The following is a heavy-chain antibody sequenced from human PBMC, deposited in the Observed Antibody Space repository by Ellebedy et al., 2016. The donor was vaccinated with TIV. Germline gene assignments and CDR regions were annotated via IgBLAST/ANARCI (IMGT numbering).Heavy chain of an antibody. J-gene: IGHJ4*02. V-gene: IGHV4-39*01. D-gene: IGHD6-13*01. CDR1: GGSISSSSYY. Sequence: MPSETLSLTCTVSGGSISSSSYYWGWIRQPPGKGLEWIGSIYYSGSTYYNPSLKSRVTISVDTSKNQFSLKLSSVTAADTAAYYCARHWSSSWWLWGQGTLVTVSS. CDR2: IYYSGST. CDR3: ARHWSSSWWL.